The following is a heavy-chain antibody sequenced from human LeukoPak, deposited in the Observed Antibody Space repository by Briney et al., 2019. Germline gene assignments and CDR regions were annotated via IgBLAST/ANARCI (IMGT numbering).Heavy chain of an antibody. CDR1: GFTFSSYW. D-gene: IGHD3-22*01. CDR2: INHSGST. V-gene: IGHV4-34*01. J-gene: IGHJ4*02. Sequence: GSLRLSCAASGFTFSSYWMSWVRRAPGKGLEWIGEINHSGSTNYNPSLKSRVTISVDTSKNQFSLKLSSVTAADTAVYYCARESYYDSSGYIDYWGQGTLVTVSS. CDR3: ARESYYDSSGYIDY.